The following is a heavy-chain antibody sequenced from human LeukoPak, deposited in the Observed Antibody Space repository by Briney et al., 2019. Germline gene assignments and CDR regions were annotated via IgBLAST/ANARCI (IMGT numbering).Heavy chain of an antibody. D-gene: IGHD3-3*02. CDR2: FSVSDDTT. V-gene: IGHV3-23*01. CDR3: AKFSRSIVPPEGHFYYMDV. CDR1: GFTFSTSG. Sequence: GGSLRLSCAGSGFTFSTSGFSWVRQAPGTGLEWVSGFSVSDDTTHYADSVKGRFTMSRDNFRNTLYLQMNSLRAEDTAVYYCAKFSRSIVPPEGHFYYMDVWGKGTTVTISS. J-gene: IGHJ6*03.